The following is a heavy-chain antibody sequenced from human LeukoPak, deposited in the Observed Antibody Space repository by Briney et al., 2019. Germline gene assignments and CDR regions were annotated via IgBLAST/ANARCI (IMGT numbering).Heavy chain of an antibody. Sequence: SETLSLTCTVSGGSISTGSHYWGWIRQPPGKGLEWIGSINYSGSTYYNPSLRSRVTISVDTSKNHFSLKLSSVTAADTAVYYCASNYYGSGSLDYWGQGNLVTVSS. CDR3: ASNYYGSGSLDY. V-gene: IGHV4-39*02. D-gene: IGHD3-10*01. CDR2: INYSGST. CDR1: GGSISTGSHY. J-gene: IGHJ4*02.